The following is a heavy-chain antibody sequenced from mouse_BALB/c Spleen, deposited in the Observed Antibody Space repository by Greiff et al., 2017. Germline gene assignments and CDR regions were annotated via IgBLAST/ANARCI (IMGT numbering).Heavy chain of an antibody. CDR2: ISDGGSYT. CDR3: AREKPRAYYFDY. J-gene: IGHJ2*01. Sequence: DVHLVESGGGLVKPGGSLKLSCAASGFTFSDYYMYWVRQTPEKRLEWVATISDGGSYTYYPDSVKGRFTISRDNAKNNLYLQMSSLKSEDTAMYYCAREKPRAYYFDYWGQGTTLTVSS. V-gene: IGHV5-4*02. D-gene: IGHD3-3*01. CDR1: GFTFSDYY.